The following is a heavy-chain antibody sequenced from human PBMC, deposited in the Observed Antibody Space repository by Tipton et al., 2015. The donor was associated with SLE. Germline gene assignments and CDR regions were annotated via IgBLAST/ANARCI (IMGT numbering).Heavy chain of an antibody. CDR2: IYYSGST. CDR1: GGSISSSSYY. Sequence: TLSLTCTVSGGSISSSSYYWGWIRQPPGKGLEWIGSIYYSGSTYYNPSLKSRVTISVDTSKNQFSLKLSSVTAADTAVYYCARGKKWGPADYWGQGTLVTVSS. J-gene: IGHJ4*02. CDR3: ARGKKWGPADY. V-gene: IGHV4-39*07. D-gene: IGHD1-26*01.